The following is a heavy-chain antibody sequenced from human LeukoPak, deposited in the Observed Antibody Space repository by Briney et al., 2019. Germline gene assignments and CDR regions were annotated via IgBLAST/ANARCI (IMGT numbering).Heavy chain of an antibody. CDR3: AKGMNAYYYDSSGY. CDR1: GFTFNSYA. Sequence: GGSLRLSCAASGFTFNSYAMTWVRQAPGKGLEWVSAISGSGGSTNYADSVKGRFTISRDNSKNTLYLQMNSLRAEDTAIYYCAKGMNAYYYDSSGYWGQGTLVTV. J-gene: IGHJ4*02. D-gene: IGHD3-22*01. CDR2: ISGSGGST. V-gene: IGHV3-23*01.